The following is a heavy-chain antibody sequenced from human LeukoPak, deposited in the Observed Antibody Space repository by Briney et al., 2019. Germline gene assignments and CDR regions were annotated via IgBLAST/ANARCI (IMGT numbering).Heavy chain of an antibody. J-gene: IGHJ4*02. CDR2: LYHSGST. Sequence: SSETLSLTCTVSGGSISSSSYYWGWIRQPPGKGLEWIGNLYHSGSTYCNPSLKSRVSISVDTSKNQFSLNLSSVTAADTAEYYCATEIQNIAGRVYWGQGTLVTVSS. V-gene: IGHV4-39*07. CDR3: ATEIQNIAGRVY. CDR1: GGSISSSSYY. D-gene: IGHD6-6*01.